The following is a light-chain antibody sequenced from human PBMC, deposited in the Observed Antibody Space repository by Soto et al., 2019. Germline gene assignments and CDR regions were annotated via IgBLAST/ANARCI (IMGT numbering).Light chain of an antibody. J-gene: IGLJ2*01. Sequence: SALTQPASVSGSPGQSITISCTETNSAIGFYNHVSWYQQLPGKAPRLVIYDVTNRPSGVSSRFSGSKSGNTASLTISGLQAEDEADYYCSSYMSSNTLVFGGGTKVTVL. V-gene: IGLV2-14*03. CDR3: SSYMSSNTLV. CDR2: DVT. CDR1: NSAIGFYNH.